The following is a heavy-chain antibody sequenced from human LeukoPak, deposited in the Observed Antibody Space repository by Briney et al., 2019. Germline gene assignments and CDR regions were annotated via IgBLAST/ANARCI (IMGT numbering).Heavy chain of an antibody. J-gene: IGHJ4*02. CDR1: GFSVSSNY. Sequence: PGGSLRLSCAASGFSVSSNYMSWVRQTPGKGLEWVSGIYSGGHIYYADSVKGRFTISRDNSKNTLYLQMNSLRAEDTAAYYCAGKQGSGSLRPLDYWGQGTLVTVSS. V-gene: IGHV3-53*01. CDR2: IYSGGHI. CDR3: AGKQGSGSLRPLDY. D-gene: IGHD3-10*01.